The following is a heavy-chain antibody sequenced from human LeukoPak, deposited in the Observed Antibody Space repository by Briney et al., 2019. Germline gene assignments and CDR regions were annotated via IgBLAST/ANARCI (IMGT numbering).Heavy chain of an antibody. J-gene: IGHJ6*02. Sequence: SVKVSCKASGGTFSSYAISWVRQAPGQGLEWMGRIIPILGIANYAQKFQGRVTITADKSTSTAYMELSRLRSDDTAVYYCARDPAYCGGDCYNYYYYGMDVWGQGTTVTVSS. CDR3: ARDPAYCGGDCYNYYYYGMDV. D-gene: IGHD2-21*02. V-gene: IGHV1-69*04. CDR1: GGTFSSYA. CDR2: IIPILGIA.